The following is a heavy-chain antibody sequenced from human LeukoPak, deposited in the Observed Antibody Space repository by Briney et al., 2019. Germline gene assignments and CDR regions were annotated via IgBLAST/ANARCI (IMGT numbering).Heavy chain of an antibody. CDR2: IYSGGST. Sequence: GGSLRLSCAASGFTVSSNYMSWVRQAPGKGLEWVSVIYSGGSTYYADSVKGRFTISRDNSKNTLYLQMNSLRAEDTAVYYCARDSRGPYYYYMDVWGKETTVTVSS. CDR1: GFTVSSNY. J-gene: IGHJ6*03. V-gene: IGHV3-53*01. CDR3: ARDSRGPYYYYMDV.